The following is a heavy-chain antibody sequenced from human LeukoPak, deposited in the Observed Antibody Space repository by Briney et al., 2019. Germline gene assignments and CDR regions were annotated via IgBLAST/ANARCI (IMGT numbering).Heavy chain of an antibody. J-gene: IGHJ6*03. CDR2: ISSSGSTI. D-gene: IGHD6-13*01. CDR3: AREGRSSPTLYYYYYMDV. Sequence: GGSLRLSCAASGFTFSDYYTSWIRQAPGKGLEWVSYISSSGSTIYYADSVKGRFTISRDNAKNSLYLQMNSLRAEDTAVYYCAREGRSSPTLYYYYYMDVWGKGTTVTVSS. V-gene: IGHV3-11*01. CDR1: GFTFSDYY.